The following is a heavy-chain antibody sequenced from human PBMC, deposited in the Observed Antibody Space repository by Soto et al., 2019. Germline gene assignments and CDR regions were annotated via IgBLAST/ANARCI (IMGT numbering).Heavy chain of an antibody. Sequence: PGGSLRLSCAASGSTFSSYAMSWVRQAPGKGLEWVSAISGSGGSTYYADSVKGRFTISRDNSRNTLYLQMSSLRAEDTAVYYCAKIDNQAFDYWGQGTLVTVSS. CDR2: ISGSGGST. V-gene: IGHV3-23*01. CDR1: GSTFSSYA. CDR3: AKIDNQAFDY. J-gene: IGHJ4*02.